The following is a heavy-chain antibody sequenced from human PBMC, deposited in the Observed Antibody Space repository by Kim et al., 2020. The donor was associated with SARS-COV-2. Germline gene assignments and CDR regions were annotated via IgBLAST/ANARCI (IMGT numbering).Heavy chain of an antibody. V-gene: IGHV3-23*01. CDR3: AKGRGVLPGALPYYFDY. D-gene: IGHD1-26*01. CDR2: ISGSSSNI. J-gene: IGHJ4*01. CDR1: GFTFSSYT. Sequence: GGSLRLSCAASGFTFSSYTMSWVRQAPGKGLEWVSAISGSSSNIYYADSVKGRFTISRDNSKNSLYLQMNSLRAEDTAVYYCAKGRGVLPGALPYYFDY.